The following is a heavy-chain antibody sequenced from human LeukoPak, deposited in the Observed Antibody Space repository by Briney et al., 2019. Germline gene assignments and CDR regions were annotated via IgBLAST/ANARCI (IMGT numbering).Heavy chain of an antibody. J-gene: IGHJ4*02. V-gene: IGHV1-8*01. D-gene: IGHD2-2*01. CDR3: ARRYCSSTSCHYFDY. CDR2: MNPNSGNT. Sequence: ASVKVSCKASRYTFSSYDINWVRQATGQGLEWMGWMNPNSGNTGHAQKFQGRVTMTRNTSISTAYMELSSLRSEDTAVYYCARRYCSSTSCHYFDYWGQGTLVTVSS. CDR1: RYTFSSYD.